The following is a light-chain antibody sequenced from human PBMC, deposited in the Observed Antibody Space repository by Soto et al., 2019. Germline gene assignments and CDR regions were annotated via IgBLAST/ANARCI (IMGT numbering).Light chain of an antibody. CDR1: QSSNNN. V-gene: IGKV3-15*01. CDR2: DAS. CDR3: QQYKSWFT. Sequence: IVMTQSPATLSVSPGERATLSCRASQSSNNNLAWYQQKPGQAPRLLIDDASTGATDNPARFSGSGSGTEFTLTISSLQSEDSAVYYCQQYKSWFTFGQGTKLEIK. J-gene: IGKJ2*01.